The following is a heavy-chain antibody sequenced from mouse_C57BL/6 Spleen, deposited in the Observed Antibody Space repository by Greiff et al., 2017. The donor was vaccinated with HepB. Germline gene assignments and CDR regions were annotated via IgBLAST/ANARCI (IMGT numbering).Heavy chain of an antibody. CDR2: IDPSDSET. V-gene: IGHV1-52*01. CDR3: ARTAMSTAGSHFDV. J-gene: IGHJ1*03. D-gene: IGHD2-4*01. CDR1: GYTFTSYW. Sequence: QVQLQQPGAELVRPGSSVKLSCKASGYTFTSYWMHWVKQRPLQGLEWIGNIDPSDSETHYNQKFKDKATLTVDKSSSTAYMQLSSLTSEDSAVYYCARTAMSTAGSHFDVWGTGTTVTVSS.